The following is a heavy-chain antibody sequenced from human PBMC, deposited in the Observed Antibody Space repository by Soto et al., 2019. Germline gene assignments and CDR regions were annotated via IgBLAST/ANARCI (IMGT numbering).Heavy chain of an antibody. V-gene: IGHV1-18*01. J-gene: IGHJ6*02. CDR2: ISAYNGNT. D-gene: IGHD2-21*02. CDR3: ARDTVVTPYYYYGMDV. Sequence: QVQLVQSGAEVKKPGASVKVSCKASGYTFTSYGISWVRQAPGQGLEWMGWISAYNGNTNYAQKLQGRVTMTTDTXTIXAYMELRSLRSDDTAVYYCARDTVVTPYYYYGMDVWGQGTTVTVSS. CDR1: GYTFTSYG.